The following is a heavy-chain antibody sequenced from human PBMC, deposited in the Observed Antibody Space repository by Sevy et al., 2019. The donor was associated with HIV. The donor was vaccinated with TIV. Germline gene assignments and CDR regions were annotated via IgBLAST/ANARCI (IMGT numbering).Heavy chain of an antibody. CDR1: GFTFSSYA. CDR3: EKGGFYSGRYYETEYFQH. CDR2: ISGSGGST. V-gene: IGHV3-23*01. J-gene: IGHJ1*01. D-gene: IGHD1-26*01. Sequence: GGSLRLSCAASGFTFSSYAMSWVRQAPGKGLEWVSAISGSGGSTYYADAVKGRFSISRDNFKNTLYLQMNSLRAEDTGVYYCEKGGFYSGRYYETEYFQHWGQGTLVTVSS.